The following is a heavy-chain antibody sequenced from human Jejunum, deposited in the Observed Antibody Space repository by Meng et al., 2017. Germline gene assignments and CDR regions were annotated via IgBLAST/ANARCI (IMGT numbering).Heavy chain of an antibody. CDR3: ARDHLPFGWFDP. V-gene: IGHV3-11*01. Sequence: QVELVELGGGLVKPGGALRLACAAFGFSFSDFYMTWIRQAPGKGLEWVAYISGRSSAIYYADSVRGRFTISRDNAKNSVYLQMNSLRAEDTAVYYCARDHLPFGWFDPWGQGTLVTVSS. J-gene: IGHJ5*02. CDR1: GFSFSDFY. D-gene: IGHD3-16*01. CDR2: ISGRSSAI.